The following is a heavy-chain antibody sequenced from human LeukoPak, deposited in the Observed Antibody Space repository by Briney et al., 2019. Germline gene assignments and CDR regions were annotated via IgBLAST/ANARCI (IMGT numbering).Heavy chain of an antibody. Sequence: ASVKVSCKASGYTFTSYGISLVRQAPGQGLEWMGWISAYNGNTNYAQKLQGRVTMTTDTSTSTAYMELRSLRSDDTAVYYCARGKDLWGYCSGGSCYCFDYWGQGTLVTVSS. J-gene: IGHJ4*02. V-gene: IGHV1-18*01. CDR1: GYTFTSYG. D-gene: IGHD2-15*01. CDR2: ISAYNGNT. CDR3: ARGKDLWGYCSGGSCYCFDY.